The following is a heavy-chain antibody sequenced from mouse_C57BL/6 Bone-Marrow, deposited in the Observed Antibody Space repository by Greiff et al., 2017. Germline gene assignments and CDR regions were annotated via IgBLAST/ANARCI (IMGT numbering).Heavy chain of an antibody. D-gene: IGHD1-1*01. Sequence: EVKLVESGGDLVKPGGSLKLSCAASGFTFSSYGMSWVRQTPDTRLEWVATISSGGSYTYYPDSVKGRFTISRDNAKNTLYLQMSSLKSEDTAMYYCARDYYGSWFAYWGQGTLVTVSA. CDR3: ARDYYGSWFAY. V-gene: IGHV5-6*01. CDR2: ISSGGSYT. CDR1: GFTFSSYG. J-gene: IGHJ3*01.